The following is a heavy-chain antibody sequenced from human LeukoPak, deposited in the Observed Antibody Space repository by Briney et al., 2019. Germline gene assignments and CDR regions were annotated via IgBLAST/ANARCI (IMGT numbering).Heavy chain of an antibody. CDR3: ATYRQVLLPFES. J-gene: IGHJ4*02. V-gene: IGHV3-23*01. D-gene: IGHD2-8*02. Sequence: QSGGSLRLSCAASGFTFSSYGMSWVRQPPGKGLEWVSSIFPSGGEIHYADSVRGRFTISRDNSKSTLSLQMNSLRVEDTAIYYCATYRQVLLPFESWGQGTLVTVSS. CDR2: IFPSGGEI. CDR1: GFTFSSYG.